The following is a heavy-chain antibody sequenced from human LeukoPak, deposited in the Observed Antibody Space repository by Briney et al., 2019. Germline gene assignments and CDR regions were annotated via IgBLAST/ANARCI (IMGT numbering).Heavy chain of an antibody. V-gene: IGHV3-30*04. D-gene: IGHD5-18*01. CDR3: AKDRDTAMVTGPLDY. J-gene: IGHJ4*02. Sequence: GGSLRLSCAASGFTFSSYAMHWVRQAPGKGLEWVAVISYDGSNKYYADSVKGRFTISRDNSKNTLYLQMNSLRAEDTAVYYCAKDRDTAMVTGPLDYWGQGTLVTVSS. CDR1: GFTFSSYA. CDR2: ISYDGSNK.